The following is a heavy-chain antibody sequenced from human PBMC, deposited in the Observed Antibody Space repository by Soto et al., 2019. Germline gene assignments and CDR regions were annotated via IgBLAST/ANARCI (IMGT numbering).Heavy chain of an antibody. CDR3: ARVVTGYDFWSGYYPPLGGSWFDP. V-gene: IGHV4-39*07. J-gene: IGHJ5*02. CDR1: GGSISSSDYY. Sequence: SETLSLTCAVSGGSISSSDYYWGWVRQPPGKGLEWIVSMHYTGSAYYNPSLKSRVTISVDTSKNQFSLKLSSVTAADTAVYYCARVVTGYDFWSGYYPPLGGSWFDPWGQGTQVTVSS. D-gene: IGHD3-3*01. CDR2: MHYTGSA.